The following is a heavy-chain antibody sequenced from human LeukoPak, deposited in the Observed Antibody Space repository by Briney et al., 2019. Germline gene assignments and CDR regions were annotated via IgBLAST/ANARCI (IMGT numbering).Heavy chain of an antibody. Sequence: PSETLSLTCTVSGGSISSGSYYWSWIRQPAGEGLEWIGRIYTSGSTNYNPSLKSRVTISVDTSKNQFSLKLSSVTAADTAVYYCARDPFGNGYNHFDYWGQGTLVTVSS. J-gene: IGHJ4*02. D-gene: IGHD1-14*01. CDR1: GGSISSGSYY. V-gene: IGHV4-61*02. CDR3: ARDPFGNGYNHFDY. CDR2: IYTSGST.